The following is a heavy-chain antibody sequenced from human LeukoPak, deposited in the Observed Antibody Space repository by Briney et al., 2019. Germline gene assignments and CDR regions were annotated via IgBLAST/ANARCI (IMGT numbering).Heavy chain of an antibody. J-gene: IGHJ5*02. CDR1: GFTFSSYG. Sequence: GRSLRLSCAASGFTFSSYGMHWVRQAPGKGLEWVAVISYDGSNKYYADSVKGRFTISRDNSKNTLYLQMNSLRAEDTAVYYCAKDFTVTTWGQGTLVTVSS. CDR3: AKDFTVTT. CDR2: ISYDGSNK. D-gene: IGHD4-17*01. V-gene: IGHV3-30*18.